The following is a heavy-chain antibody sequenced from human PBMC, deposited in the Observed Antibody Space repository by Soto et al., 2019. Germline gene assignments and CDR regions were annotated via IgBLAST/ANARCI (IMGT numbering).Heavy chain of an antibody. CDR1: GFTFSSYG. J-gene: IGHJ6*02. Sequence: PGGSLRLSCAASGFTFSSYGMHWVRQAPGKGLEWVAVIWYDGSNKYYADSVKGRFTISRDNSKNTLYLQMNSLRAEDTAVYYCARDLFYYGSGSYEPRLHYYYYGMDVWGQGTTVTVSS. CDR3: ARDLFYYGSGSYEPRLHYYYYGMDV. CDR2: IWYDGSNK. V-gene: IGHV3-33*01. D-gene: IGHD3-10*01.